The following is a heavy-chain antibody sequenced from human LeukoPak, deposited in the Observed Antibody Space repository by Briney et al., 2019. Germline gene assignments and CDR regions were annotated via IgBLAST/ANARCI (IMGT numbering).Heavy chain of an antibody. CDR1: GFTFSGYA. CDR2: IRYDGSNK. V-gene: IGHV3-30*02. Sequence: GGSLRLSCAASGFTFSGYAMSWVRQAPGKGLEWVAFIRYDGSNKYYADSVKGRCTISRDNSKNTLYLQMNSLRAKDTAVYYCAKDRVGAMLYFDYWGQGTLVTVSS. J-gene: IGHJ4*02. CDR3: AKDRVGAMLYFDY. D-gene: IGHD1-26*01.